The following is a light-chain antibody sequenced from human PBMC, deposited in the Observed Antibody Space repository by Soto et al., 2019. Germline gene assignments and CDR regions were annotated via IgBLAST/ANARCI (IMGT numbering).Light chain of an antibody. CDR3: SSYTSSSTLV. Sequence: QSALTQPPSASGSPGQSVTISCTGTKSDIGVYDFVSWYQHHPGKAPRLIIYEVVQRPSGVPDRFSGSKSGNTASLTVSGLQAADEADYYCSSYTSSSTLVFGTGTKVTVL. CDR1: KSDIGVYDF. V-gene: IGLV2-8*01. CDR2: EVV. J-gene: IGLJ1*01.